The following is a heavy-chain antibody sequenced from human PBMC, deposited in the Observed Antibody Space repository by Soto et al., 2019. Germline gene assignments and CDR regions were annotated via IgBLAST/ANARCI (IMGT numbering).Heavy chain of an antibody. Sequence: GGSLRLSCAASGFTFSNYGMNWVRQAPGKRLAWVSYISSSTATIQYADSVKGRFTISRDNAKNSPYLQMNSLRDEDTAVYYCARGGAARPDYWGQGTLVTVSS. CDR1: GFTFSNYG. D-gene: IGHD6-6*01. CDR3: ARGGAARPDY. V-gene: IGHV3-48*02. CDR2: ISSSTATI. J-gene: IGHJ4*02.